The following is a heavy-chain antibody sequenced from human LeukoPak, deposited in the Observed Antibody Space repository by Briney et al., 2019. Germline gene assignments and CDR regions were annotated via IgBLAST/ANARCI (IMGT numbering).Heavy chain of an antibody. CDR1: GFTFSSYG. V-gene: IGHV3-23*01. D-gene: IGHD1-7*01. Sequence: PGGSLRLSCAASGFTFSSYGMSWVRQAPGKGLEWVSAISGSGGSTYYADSVKGRFTISRDNARNSLNLQMNSLRVEDTAVYYCARDRDWDSGFDYWGQGTLVTVSS. CDR3: ARDRDWDSGFDY. CDR2: ISGSGGST. J-gene: IGHJ4*02.